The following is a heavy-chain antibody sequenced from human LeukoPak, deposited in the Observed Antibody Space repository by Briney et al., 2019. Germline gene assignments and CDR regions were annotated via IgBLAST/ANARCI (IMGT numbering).Heavy chain of an antibody. V-gene: IGHV4-34*01. CDR2: INHSGST. J-gene: IGHJ6*03. CDR3: ARGRRNSYGPYPQSITYYYYYYMDV. D-gene: IGHD5-18*01. CDR1: GGSFSGYY. Sequence: SETLSLTCAVYGGSFSGYYWSWIRQPPGKGLEWIGEINHSGSTNYNPSLKSRVTISVDTSKNQFSLKLSSVTAADTAVYYCARGRRNSYGPYPQSITYYYYYYMDVWGKGTTVTVS.